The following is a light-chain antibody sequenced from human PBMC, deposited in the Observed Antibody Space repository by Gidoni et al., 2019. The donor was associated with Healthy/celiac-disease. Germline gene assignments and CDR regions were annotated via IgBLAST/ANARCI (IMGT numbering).Light chain of an antibody. J-gene: IGKJ1*01. V-gene: IGKV4-1*01. Sequence: DIVMTQSPDSLAVSLGERATINCKSSQSVLYSSNNKNYSAWYQQKPGQPPKLLIYWASTRESGVPDRFSGSGSGTDFTLTISSLQAEDVAVYYCQQYYSTPPTFGQXTKVEIK. CDR3: QQYYSTPPT. CDR2: WAS. CDR1: QSVLYSSNNKNY.